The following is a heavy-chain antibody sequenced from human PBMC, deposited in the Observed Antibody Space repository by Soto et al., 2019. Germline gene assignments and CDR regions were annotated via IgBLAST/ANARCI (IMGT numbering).Heavy chain of an antibody. CDR3: ARQDIVVVPAAIRENYYYYYGMDV. CDR1: GYSFTSYW. CDR2: IYPGDSDT. J-gene: IGHJ6*02. D-gene: IGHD2-2*01. V-gene: IGHV5-51*01. Sequence: LGESLNISCKGSGYSFTSYWIGWVRQMPGKGLEWMGIIYPGDSDTRYSPSFQGQVTISADKSISTAYLQWSSLKASDTAMYYCARQDIVVVPAAIRENYYYYYGMDVWGQGTTVTXSS.